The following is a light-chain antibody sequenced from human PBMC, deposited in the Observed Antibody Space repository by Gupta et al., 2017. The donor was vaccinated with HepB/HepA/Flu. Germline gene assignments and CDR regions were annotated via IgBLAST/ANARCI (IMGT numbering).Light chain of an antibody. J-gene: IGKJ4*01. CDR2: DAS. CDR1: QDISNY. Sequence: DIQMTQSPSSLSASVGDRVTITCQASQDISNYLNWYQQKPGKAPKLLIYDASNLETGVPSRFSGSGAGTDFTFTSSSLQPEDIAKYYWQQDDNLITFGGGTKVEIK. V-gene: IGKV1-33*01. CDR3: QQDDNLIT.